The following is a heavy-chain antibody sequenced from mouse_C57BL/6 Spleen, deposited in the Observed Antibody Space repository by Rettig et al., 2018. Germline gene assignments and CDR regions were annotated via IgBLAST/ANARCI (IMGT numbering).Heavy chain of an antibody. D-gene: IGHD1-1*01. CDR2: IEPETGDT. Sequence: QVQLQQSGAELVRPGASVTLSCKASGYTFTDYEMKWVKQTPVHGLEWIGTIEPETGDTAYNQKFKGKAILTADKSSSTAYMELRSLTSEDSAVYYCTRNEIYYYGSSDWYFDVWGTGTTVTVSS. CDR1: GYTFTDYE. CDR3: TRNEIYYYGSSDWYFDV. J-gene: IGHJ1*03. V-gene: IGHV1-15*01.